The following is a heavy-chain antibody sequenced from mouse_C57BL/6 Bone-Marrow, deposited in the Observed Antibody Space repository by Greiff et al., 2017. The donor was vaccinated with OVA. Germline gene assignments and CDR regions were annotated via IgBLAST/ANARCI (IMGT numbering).Heavy chain of an antibody. V-gene: IGHV1-81*01. Sequence: QVQLQQSGAELARPGASVKLSCKASGYTFTSYGISWVKQRTGQGLEWIGAIYPRSGNTYYNDKLKGKATLTADKSSSTAYMELRSLTSEDSAVYVCARVSNSFDYWGQGTTLTVSS. J-gene: IGHJ2*01. CDR2: IYPRSGNT. CDR3: ARVSNSFDY. D-gene: IGHD2-5*01. CDR1: GYTFTSYG.